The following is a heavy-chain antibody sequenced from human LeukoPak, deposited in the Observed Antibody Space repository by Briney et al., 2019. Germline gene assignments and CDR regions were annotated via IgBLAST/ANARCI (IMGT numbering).Heavy chain of an antibody. CDR2: IKNRSDGGAT. V-gene: IGHV3-15*01. CDR3: TTVGSSWGFDY. CDR1: GFTFSAAW. D-gene: IGHD6-13*01. Sequence: GGSLRLSCAASGFTFSAAWMTWVRQTPGKGMECVGRIKNRSDGGATDYPTPVKRRFAISRDDSKNTLYLQMNSLKIEDTGVYYCTTVGSSWGFDYWGQGTPVTVSS. J-gene: IGHJ4*02.